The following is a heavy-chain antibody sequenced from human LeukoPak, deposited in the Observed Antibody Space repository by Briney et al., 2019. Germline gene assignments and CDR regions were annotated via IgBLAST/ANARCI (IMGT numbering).Heavy chain of an antibody. CDR1: GFTFSSYS. V-gene: IGHV3-48*04. J-gene: IGHJ1*01. Sequence: GGSLRLSCAASGFTFSSYSMNWVRQAPGKGLEWISYISDSGSTIYYADSVKDRFTISRDNAKNSLYLQMNSLRAEDTAVYYCARVGRHFDFQHWGQGTLVTVSS. D-gene: IGHD3-9*01. CDR2: ISDSGSTI. CDR3: ARVGRHFDFQH.